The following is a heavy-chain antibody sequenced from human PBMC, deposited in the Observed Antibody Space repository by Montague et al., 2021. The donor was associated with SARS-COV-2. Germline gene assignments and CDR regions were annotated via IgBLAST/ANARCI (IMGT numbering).Heavy chain of an antibody. CDR2: IYYSAST. J-gene: IGHJ4*01. Sequence: SETLSLTCTVSGGSISSSSYYWGWIRQPPGMGLEWIGSIYYSASTYSNLSLQIRVTISVDTSKIQLSLKLISVTAADTALYECARPGNTRIAMIVVVIGYFDFWGQGTLVTVSS. D-gene: IGHD3-22*01. CDR3: ARPGNTRIAMIVVVIGYFDF. CDR1: GGSISSSSYY. V-gene: IGHV4-39*01.